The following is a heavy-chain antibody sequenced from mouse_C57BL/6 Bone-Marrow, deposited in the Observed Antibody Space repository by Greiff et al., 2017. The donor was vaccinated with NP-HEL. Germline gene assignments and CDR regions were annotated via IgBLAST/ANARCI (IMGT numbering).Heavy chain of an antibody. Sequence: EVHLVESGGGLVKPGGSLKLSCAASGFTFSDYGMHWVRQAPEKGLEWVAYISSGSSTIYYADTVKGRFTISRDNAKNTLFLQMTSLRSEDTAMYYCARPTYYSNLLDYWGQGTTLTVSS. CDR1: GFTFSDYG. CDR3: ARPTYYSNLLDY. D-gene: IGHD2-5*01. J-gene: IGHJ2*01. V-gene: IGHV5-17*01. CDR2: ISSGSSTI.